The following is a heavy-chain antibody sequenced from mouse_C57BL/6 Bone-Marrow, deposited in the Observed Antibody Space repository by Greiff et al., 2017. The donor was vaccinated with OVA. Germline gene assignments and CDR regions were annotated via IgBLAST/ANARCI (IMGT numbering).Heavy chain of an antibody. CDR1: GYTFTSYW. Sequence: QVQLQQPGAELVMPGASVKLSCKASGYTFTSYWMHWVKQRPGQGLEWIGEIEPSDSYTNYNQKFKGKSTLTVDKSSSTAYMQLSSLTTEDSAVYYCARNYGFLFDYWGQGTTLTVSA. J-gene: IGHJ2*01. D-gene: IGHD1-1*01. V-gene: IGHV1-69*01. CDR2: IEPSDSYT. CDR3: ARNYGFLFDY.